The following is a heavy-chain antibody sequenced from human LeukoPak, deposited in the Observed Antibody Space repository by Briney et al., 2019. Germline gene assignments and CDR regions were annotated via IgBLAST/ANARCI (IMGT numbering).Heavy chain of an antibody. J-gene: IGHJ6*02. Sequence: PSETLSLTCAVYGGSFSGYYWSWIRQPPGKGLEWIGEINHSGSTNYNPSLKSRVTISVDTSKNQFSLKLSSVTAADTAVYYCARTRDILTGYPMYYYYYGMDVSGQGTTVTVSS. CDR2: INHSGST. CDR1: GGSFSGYY. V-gene: IGHV4-34*01. D-gene: IGHD3-9*01. CDR3: ARTRDILTGYPMYYYYYGMDV.